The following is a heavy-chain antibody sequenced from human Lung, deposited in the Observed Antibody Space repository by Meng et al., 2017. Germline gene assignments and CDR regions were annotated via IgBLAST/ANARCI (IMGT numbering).Heavy chain of an antibody. CDR3: ARGPTTMAHDFDY. CDR1: GGPFSDYH. CDR2: INHSGST. Sequence: QGQLQQWGAGLLKPSETLSLTCVVSGGPFSDYHWSWIRQPPGKGLEWIGEINHSGSTNYNPSLESRATISVDTSQNNLSLKLSSVTAADSAVYYCARGPTTMAHDFDYWGQGTLVTVSS. D-gene: IGHD4-11*01. J-gene: IGHJ4*02. V-gene: IGHV4-34*01.